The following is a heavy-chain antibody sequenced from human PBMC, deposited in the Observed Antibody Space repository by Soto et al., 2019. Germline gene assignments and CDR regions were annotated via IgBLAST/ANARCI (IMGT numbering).Heavy chain of an antibody. J-gene: IGHJ5*02. D-gene: IGHD3-10*01. V-gene: IGHV3-23*01. CDR2: ISGSGGST. CDR1: GFTFSSYA. Sequence: GGSLRLSCAASGFTFSSYAMSWVRQAPGKGLEWVSAISGSGGSTYYADSVKGRFTISRDNSKNTLYLQMNSLRAEDTAVYYCAKFPPYYYGSGSVNWFDPWGQGTLVTVSS. CDR3: AKFPPYYYGSGSVNWFDP.